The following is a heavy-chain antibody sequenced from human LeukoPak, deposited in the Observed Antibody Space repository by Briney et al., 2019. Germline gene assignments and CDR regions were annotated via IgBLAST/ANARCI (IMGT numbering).Heavy chain of an antibody. D-gene: IGHD2-2*01. CDR3: AKGKAVVVPAATQRGYYYYCMDV. CDR2: IIPIFGTA. J-gene: IGHJ6*03. Sequence: SVKVSCKASGGTFSSYAISWVRQAPGQGLEWMGGIIPIFGTANYAQKFQGRVTITTDESTSTAYMELSSLRSEDTAVYYCAKGKAVVVPAATQRGYYYYCMDVWGKGTTVTVSS. CDR1: GGTFSSYA. V-gene: IGHV1-69*05.